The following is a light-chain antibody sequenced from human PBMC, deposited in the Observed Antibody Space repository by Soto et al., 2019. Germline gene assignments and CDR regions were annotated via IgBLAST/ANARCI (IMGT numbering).Light chain of an antibody. CDR3: HQYGSSPWT. V-gene: IGKV3-20*01. Sequence: EIVLTQSPATLSLSPGERATLSCKASQSVSSSYLAWYQQKPGQAPRLLIYGASTRATGIPVRFSGSGSETDFTLTISRLEPEDFAVYFCHQYGSSPWTFGQGTKVDIK. J-gene: IGKJ1*01. CDR1: QSVSSSY. CDR2: GAS.